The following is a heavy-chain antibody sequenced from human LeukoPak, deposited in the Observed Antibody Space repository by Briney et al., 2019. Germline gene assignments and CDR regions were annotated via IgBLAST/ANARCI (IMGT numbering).Heavy chain of an antibody. V-gene: IGHV1-69*13. CDR3: ARDRPLDMVRGVTWFDP. CDR1: GGTFSSYA. D-gene: IGHD3-10*01. Sequence: SAKVSCKASGGTFSSYAISWVRQAPGQGLEWMGGIIPIFGTANYAQKFQGRVTITADESTSTAYMELSSLRSEDTAVYYCARDRPLDMVRGVTWFDPWGQGTLVTVSS. J-gene: IGHJ5*02. CDR2: IIPIFGTA.